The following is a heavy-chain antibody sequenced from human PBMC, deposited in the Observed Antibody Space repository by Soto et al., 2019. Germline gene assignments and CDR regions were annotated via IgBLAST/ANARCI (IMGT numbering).Heavy chain of an antibody. D-gene: IGHD2-21*02. J-gene: IGHJ6*02. V-gene: IGHV4-34*01. CDR2: INHSGST. Sequence: SETLSLTCAVYGGSFSGYYWSWIRQPPGKGLEWIGKINHSGSTNYNPSLKSRVTISVDTSKNQFSLKLSSVTAADTAVYYCAREEVDCGGDCYGDYYYGMDVWGQGTTVTVSS. CDR3: AREEVDCGGDCYGDYYYGMDV. CDR1: GGSFSGYY.